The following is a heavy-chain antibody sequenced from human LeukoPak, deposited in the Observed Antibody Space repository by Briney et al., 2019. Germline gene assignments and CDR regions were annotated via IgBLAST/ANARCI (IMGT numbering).Heavy chain of an antibody. CDR1: GFTFTSYS. V-gene: IGHV3-23*01. D-gene: IGHD1-26*01. Sequence: GGSLRLSCAASGFTFTSYSMNWVRQAPGKGLEWVSTISGGGGSTYYADSVKGRFTISGDNSKNTLYLQVNSLRAEDTAVYYCAKGGKWDVTPFDYWGQGTLVTVS. J-gene: IGHJ4*02. CDR3: AKGGKWDVTPFDY. CDR2: ISGGGGST.